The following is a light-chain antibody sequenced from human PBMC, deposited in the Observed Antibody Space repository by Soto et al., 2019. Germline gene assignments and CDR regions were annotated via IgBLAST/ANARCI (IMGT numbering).Light chain of an antibody. CDR2: DSA. J-gene: IGKJ1*01. V-gene: IGKV1-9*01. Sequence: IQVTHSASSLSASVGDRVTITCRASPAISSFLSWYHQKPCTSPKLLIYDSATLQSGVPSRLSGSRSGTEYTLTIGSLQPEDFATYYCQQLNGSPWTFGQGTKVDIK. CDR1: PAISSF. CDR3: QQLNGSPWT.